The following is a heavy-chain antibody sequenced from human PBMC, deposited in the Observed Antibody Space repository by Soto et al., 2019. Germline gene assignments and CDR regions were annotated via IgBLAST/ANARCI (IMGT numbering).Heavy chain of an antibody. Sequence: SETLSLTCTVSGGSISSGGYYWSWIRQHPGKGLEWIGYIYYSGSTYYNPSLKSRVTISVDTSKNQFSLKLSSVTAADTAVYYCARASRIYYYGMDVWGQGTTVTVSS. CDR1: GGSISSGGYY. D-gene: IGHD2-15*01. CDR3: ARASRIYYYGMDV. J-gene: IGHJ6*02. V-gene: IGHV4-31*03. CDR2: IYYSGST.